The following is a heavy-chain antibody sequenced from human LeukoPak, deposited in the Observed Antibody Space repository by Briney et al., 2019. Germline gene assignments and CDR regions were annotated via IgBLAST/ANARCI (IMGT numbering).Heavy chain of an antibody. D-gene: IGHD3-3*01. CDR1: GFTFSSYS. V-gene: IGHV3-21*01. CDR2: ISSSSSYI. J-gene: IGHJ4*02. Sequence: PGGSLRLSCAASGFTFSSYSMNWVRQAPGKGLEWVSSISSSSSYIYYADSVKGRFTISRDSAKNSLYLQMNSLRAEDTAVYYCARGKLDMGTYYDFWSGYANTDYWGQGTLVTVSS. CDR3: ARGKLDMGTYYDFWSGYANTDY.